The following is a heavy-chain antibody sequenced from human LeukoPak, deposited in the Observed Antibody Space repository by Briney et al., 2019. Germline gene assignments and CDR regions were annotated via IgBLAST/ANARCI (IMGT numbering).Heavy chain of an antibody. Sequence: PGGSLRLSCAASGFTFSSYAMSGVRQAPGKGREWVSAISGSGGSTYYAHSVKGRFTISRDNSKNTLYLQMNSLRAEDTAVYYCAKEQAGYYGSGSTIDYWGQGTLVTVSS. CDR1: GFTFSSYA. CDR3: AKEQAGYYGSGSTIDY. J-gene: IGHJ4*02. V-gene: IGHV3-23*01. D-gene: IGHD3-10*01. CDR2: ISGSGGST.